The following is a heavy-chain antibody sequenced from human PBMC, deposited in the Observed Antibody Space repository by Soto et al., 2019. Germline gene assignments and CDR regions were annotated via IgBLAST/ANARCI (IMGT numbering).Heavy chain of an antibody. D-gene: IGHD1-26*01. J-gene: IGHJ4*02. CDR1: GYTFTSYG. Sequence: QVQLVQSGAEVKKPGASVKVSCKASGYTFTSYGISWVRQAPGQGLEWMGWISANNGNTNYAQKLQGRVTMTTDTXTXTXXMELRSRRSDDTAVNYCARDLSGNYPTPDSPEYHYWGQGTLVTVSS. CDR2: ISANNGNT. CDR3: ARDLSGNYPTPDSPEYHY. V-gene: IGHV1-18*01.